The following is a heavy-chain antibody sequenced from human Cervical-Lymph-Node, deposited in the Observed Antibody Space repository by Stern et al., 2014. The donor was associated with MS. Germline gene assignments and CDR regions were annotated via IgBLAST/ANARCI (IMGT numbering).Heavy chain of an antibody. CDR1: GFTFSTYW. V-gene: IGHV3-74*02. J-gene: IGHJ3*02. CDR3: ARGVMAAATYAFDI. D-gene: IGHD2-15*01. Sequence: EVQLLEYGGGLVQPGGSLRLSCAASGFTFSTYWMHWVRQATGKGLEWVSRINSDERRTTYADSVKGRFSISRDNAKNTLYLQMNSLRAEDTAVYYCARGVMAAATYAFDIWGQGTMVTISS. CDR2: INSDERRT.